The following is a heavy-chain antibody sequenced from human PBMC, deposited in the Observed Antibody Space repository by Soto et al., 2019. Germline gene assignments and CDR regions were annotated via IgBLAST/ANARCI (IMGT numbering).Heavy chain of an antibody. V-gene: IGHV4-28*01. Sequence: QVQLQESGPGLVKPSDTLSLTCAVSGYSISSSNWWGWIRQPPGKGLEWIGHIYYSGTTYYNPSLKSRVTLPVDTSKNQFSLKLTSVTAVDTAVYYCARREIQGPIDYLGQGTLVTVSS. D-gene: IGHD1-26*01. J-gene: IGHJ4*02. CDR3: ARREIQGPIDY. CDR2: IYYSGTT. CDR1: GYSISSSNW.